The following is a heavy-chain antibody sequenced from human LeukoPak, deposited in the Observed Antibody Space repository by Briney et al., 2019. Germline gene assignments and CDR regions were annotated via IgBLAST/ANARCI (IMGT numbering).Heavy chain of an antibody. D-gene: IGHD2-2*01. CDR3: ARAEGGIVVVPAAMGWFDP. J-gene: IGHJ5*02. Sequence: SETLSLTCTVSGGSISSSSYYWGWIRQPPGKGLEWIGSIYYSGSTYYNPSLKSRVTISVDTSKNQFSLKLSSVTAADTAMYYCARAEGGIVVVPAAMGWFDPWGQGTLVTVSS. CDR2: IYYSGST. V-gene: IGHV4-39*07. CDR1: GGSISSSSYY.